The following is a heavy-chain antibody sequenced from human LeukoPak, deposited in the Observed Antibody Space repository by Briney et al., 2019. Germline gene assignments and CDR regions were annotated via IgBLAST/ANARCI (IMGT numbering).Heavy chain of an antibody. CDR2: IYYSGST. V-gene: IGHV4-59*01. J-gene: IGHJ6*02. Sequence: SETLPLTCTVSGGSISSYYWSWIRQPPGKGLEWIGYIYYSGSTNYNPSLKSRVTISVDTSKNQFSLKLSSVTAADTAVYYCARDSLVGATRGFFDYGMDVWGQGTTVTVSS. D-gene: IGHD1-26*01. CDR1: GGSISSYY. CDR3: ARDSLVGATRGFFDYGMDV.